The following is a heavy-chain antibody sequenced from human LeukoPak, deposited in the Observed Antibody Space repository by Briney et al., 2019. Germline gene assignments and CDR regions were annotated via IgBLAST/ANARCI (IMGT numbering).Heavy chain of an antibody. Sequence: GGSLRLSCAASGFTFSSYWMSWVRQAPGKGLEWVANIKQDGSEKYYVDSVKGRFTISRDNAKNSLYLQMNSLRAEDTAVHYCARSLGMVRGVIIPAYFDYWGQGTLVTVSS. CDR1: GFTFSSYW. D-gene: IGHD3-10*01. V-gene: IGHV3-7*03. CDR3: ARSLGMVRGVIIPAYFDY. J-gene: IGHJ4*02. CDR2: IKQDGSEK.